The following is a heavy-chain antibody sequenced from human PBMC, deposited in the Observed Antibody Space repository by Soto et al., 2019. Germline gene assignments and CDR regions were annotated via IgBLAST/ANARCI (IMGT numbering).Heavy chain of an antibody. CDR1: SGPDRSHN. D-gene: IGHD4-17*01. V-gene: IGHV4-59*08. J-gene: IGHJ6*02. CDR3: VRQGIDYLHGLVDV. CDR2: VYYTGDT. Sequence: QVQLQQSGPRLVKPSETLSLTCTVSSGPDRSHNWGWIRQPPGRGLEWIGYVYYTGDTAYNPSLRGRVTISADTSTKDISLTLNSVTAADTAVYYCVRQGIDYLHGLVDVWGQGTTVSVSS.